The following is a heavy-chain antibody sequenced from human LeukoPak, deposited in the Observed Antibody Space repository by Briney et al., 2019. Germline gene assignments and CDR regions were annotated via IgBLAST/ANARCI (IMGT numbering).Heavy chain of an antibody. CDR3: ARAPITIFGVVINRFDY. V-gene: IGHV1-69*01. J-gene: IGHJ4*02. Sequence: ASVKVSCKASRGTFSSYAISWVRQAPGQGLEWMGGIIPIFGTANYAQKFQGRVTITADESTSTAYMELSSLRSEDTAVYYCARAPITIFGVVINRFDYWGQGTLVTVSS. CDR1: RGTFSSYA. D-gene: IGHD3-3*01. CDR2: IIPIFGTA.